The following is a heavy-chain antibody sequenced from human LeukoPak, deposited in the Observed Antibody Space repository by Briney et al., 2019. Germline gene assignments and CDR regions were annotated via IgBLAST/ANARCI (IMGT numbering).Heavy chain of an antibody. CDR3: AREGVVVTAGVYYFDY. CDR2: IYYSGST. J-gene: IGHJ4*02. V-gene: IGHV4-30-4*01. Sequence: PSETLSLTCTVSGGSISSGDYYWSWIRQPPGKGLEWIGYIYYSGSTYYNPSLKSRVTISVDTSKNQFSLKLSSVTAADTAVYYCAREGVVVTAGVYYFDYWGQGTLVTVSS. D-gene: IGHD2-21*02. CDR1: GGSISSGDYY.